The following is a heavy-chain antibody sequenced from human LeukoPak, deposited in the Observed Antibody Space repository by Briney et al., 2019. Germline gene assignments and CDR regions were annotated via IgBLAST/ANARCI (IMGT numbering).Heavy chain of an antibody. V-gene: IGHV3-53*01. CDR1: GFTISSNY. J-gene: IGHJ3*02. D-gene: IGHD3-16*02. CDR2: IYSGGST. Sequence: GGSLTLSCAASGFTISSNYMSWLRQAQGKGLEGVSVIYSGGSTYYPESVKGRFTISRDNSKNTLYLQMNSRRAEDTAVYYYAIDLPSYDYVWGSYRHDAFDIWGQGTMVTVSS. CDR3: AIDLPSYDYVWGSYRHDAFDI.